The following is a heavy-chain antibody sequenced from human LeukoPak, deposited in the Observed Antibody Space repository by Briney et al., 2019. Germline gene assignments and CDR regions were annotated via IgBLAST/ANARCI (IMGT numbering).Heavy chain of an antibody. CDR2: ISGSGGST. CDR3: AKDHIVETPGIAAADRRSGPIFDY. V-gene: IGHV3-23*01. D-gene: IGHD6-13*01. Sequence: PGGSLRLSCAASGFTFSSYAMSWVRQAPGKGLEWVSAISGSGGSTYFADSVKGRFTISRDNSKNTLYLQMNSLRAEDTAVYYCAKDHIVETPGIAAADRRSGPIFDYWGQGTLVTVSS. J-gene: IGHJ4*02. CDR1: GFTFSSYA.